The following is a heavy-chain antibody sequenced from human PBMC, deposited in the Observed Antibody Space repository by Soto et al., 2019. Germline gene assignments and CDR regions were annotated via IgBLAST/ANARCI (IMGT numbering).Heavy chain of an antibody. V-gene: IGHV4-39*01. J-gene: IGHJ4*02. CDR3: ARLIALAGTFDY. CDR1: GGSISSSSYY. Sequence: PSETLSLTCTVSGGSISSSSYYWGWIRQPPGKGLEWIGSIYYSGSTYYNPSLKSRVTISVDTSKNQFSLKLSSVTAADTAVYYCARLIALAGTFDYWGQGMMVT. D-gene: IGHD6-19*01. CDR2: IYYSGST.